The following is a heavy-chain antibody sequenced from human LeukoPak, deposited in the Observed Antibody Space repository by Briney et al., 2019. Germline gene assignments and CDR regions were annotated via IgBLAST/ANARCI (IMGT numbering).Heavy chain of an antibody. CDR2: IYYSGST. J-gene: IGHJ4*02. D-gene: IGHD5-18*01. Sequence: SETLSLTCTVSGGSISSSSYYWGWIRQPPGKGLEWIGSIYYSGSTYYNPSLKSRVTISVDTSKNQFSLKLSSVTAADMAVYYCARRGYSYGYMGYWGQGTLVTVSS. CDR3: ARRGYSYGYMGY. V-gene: IGHV4-39*01. CDR1: GGSISSSSYY.